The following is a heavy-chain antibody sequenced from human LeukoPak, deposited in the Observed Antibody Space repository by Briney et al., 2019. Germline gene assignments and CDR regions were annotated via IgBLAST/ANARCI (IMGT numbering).Heavy chain of an antibody. D-gene: IGHD6-19*01. J-gene: IGHJ3*02. CDR3: ARRGSSAVAGLLSAFDI. Sequence: SVKVSCKASGRTFSNYAVSWVRQAPGQGLEWMGKIIPILGTPKYAQKFQGRVTLSVDESTSTAYMELSSLKSEDTAVYYCARRGSSAVAGLLSAFDIWGQGTMVTVSS. CDR1: GRTFSNYA. CDR2: IIPILGTP. V-gene: IGHV1-69*11.